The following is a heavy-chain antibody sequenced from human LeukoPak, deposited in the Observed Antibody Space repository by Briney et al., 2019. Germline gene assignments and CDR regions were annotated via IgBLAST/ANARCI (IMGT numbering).Heavy chain of an antibody. J-gene: IGHJ4*02. D-gene: IGHD3-3*01. CDR2: INPNSGGT. V-gene: IGHV1-2*02. Sequence: ASVKVSCKASGYTFTGYYMHWVRQAPGQGLEWMGWINPNSGGTNYAQKFQGRVTMTRDTSISTAYMELGRLRSDDTAVYYCARGEITIFGVVIIEGYWGQGTLVTVSS. CDR1: GYTFTGYY. CDR3: ARGEITIFGVVIIEGY.